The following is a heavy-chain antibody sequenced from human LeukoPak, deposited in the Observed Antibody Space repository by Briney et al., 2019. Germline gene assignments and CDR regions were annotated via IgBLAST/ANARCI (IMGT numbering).Heavy chain of an antibody. CDR2: IKQDGSEK. D-gene: IGHD3-10*01. V-gene: IGHV3-7*03. J-gene: IGHJ3*02. CDR3: ARDGMGVIKAFDI. Sequence: SGGSLRLSCAASGFTFSNYWMSWVRQAPGKGLEWVANIKQDGSEKYYVDSVKGRFTISRDNARNSLYLQMNSLRAEDTAVYYCARDGMGVIKAFDIWGQGTMVTVST. CDR1: GFTFSNYW.